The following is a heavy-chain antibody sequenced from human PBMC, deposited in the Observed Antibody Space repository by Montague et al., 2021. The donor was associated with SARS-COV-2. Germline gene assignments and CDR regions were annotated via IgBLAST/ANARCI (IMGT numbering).Heavy chain of an antibody. CDR2: IYYSGST. V-gene: IGHV4-59*08. J-gene: IGHJ6*02. Sequence: SETLSLTCTVSGGSISSYYWSWIRQPPGKGLEWIGYIYYSGSTNYNPSLKSRVTISVDTSKNQFSLKLSSVTAADTAVYYCARSYCGGNCPTFYYGMDVWGQGTTVTVSS. CDR3: ARSYCGGNCPTFYYGMDV. CDR1: GGSISSYY. D-gene: IGHD2-21*02.